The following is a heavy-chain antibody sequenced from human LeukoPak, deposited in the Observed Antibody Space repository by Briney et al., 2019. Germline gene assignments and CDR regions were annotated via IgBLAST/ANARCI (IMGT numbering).Heavy chain of an antibody. Sequence: SETLSLTCTVSGGSISSSSYYWGWIRQPPGKGLEWIGSIYYSGSTYYNPSLKSRVTISVDTSKNQFSLKLSSVTAADTAVYYCARDRSRDGYSIDYWGQGTLVTVSS. CDR1: GGSISSSSYY. J-gene: IGHJ4*02. D-gene: IGHD5-24*01. CDR2: IYYSGST. CDR3: ARDRSRDGYSIDY. V-gene: IGHV4-39*07.